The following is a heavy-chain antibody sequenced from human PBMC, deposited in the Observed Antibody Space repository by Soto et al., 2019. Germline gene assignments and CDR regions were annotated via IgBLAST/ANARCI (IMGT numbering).Heavy chain of an antibody. V-gene: IGHV4-31*03. Sequence: PSETLSLTCSVSGGSISSGNYYWSWIRQHPGKGLEWIGYIYYSGSTYYNPSLKSRATISVDTSKNQFFLKLSSVTAADTAVYYCARHDSSYYQLFEYWGQGTLVTVSS. CDR3: ARHDSSYYQLFEY. D-gene: IGHD3-22*01. CDR1: GGSISSGNYY. CDR2: IYYSGST. J-gene: IGHJ4*02.